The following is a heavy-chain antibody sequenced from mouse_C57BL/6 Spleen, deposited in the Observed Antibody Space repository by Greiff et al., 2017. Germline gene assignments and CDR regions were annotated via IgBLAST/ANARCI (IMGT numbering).Heavy chain of an antibody. D-gene: IGHD2-2*01. CDR1: GFTFSSYA. V-gene: IGHV5-4*01. CDR3: ANGSTMVTNAWFAY. CDR2: ISDGGSYT. Sequence: EVQLVEPGGGLVKPGGSLKLSCAASGFTFSSYAMSWVRQTPEKRLEWVATISDGGSYTYYPDNVKGRFTISRDNAKNNLYLQMSHLKSEDSAMYDCANGSTMVTNAWFAYWGQGTLVTVSA. J-gene: IGHJ3*01.